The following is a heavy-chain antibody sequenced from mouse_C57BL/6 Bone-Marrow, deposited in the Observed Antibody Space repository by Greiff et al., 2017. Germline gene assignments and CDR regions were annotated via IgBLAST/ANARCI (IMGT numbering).Heavy chain of an antibody. Sequence: ESGAELAKPGASVKLSCKASGYTFTSYWMHWVKQRPGQGLEWIGYINPSSGYTKYNQKFKDKATLTADKSSSTAYMQLSSLTYEDSAVYYCARGEDYYGSSYGGAWFAYWGQGTLVTVSA. CDR2: INPSSGYT. J-gene: IGHJ3*01. CDR3: ARGEDYYGSSYGGAWFAY. V-gene: IGHV1-7*01. D-gene: IGHD1-1*01. CDR1: GYTFTSYW.